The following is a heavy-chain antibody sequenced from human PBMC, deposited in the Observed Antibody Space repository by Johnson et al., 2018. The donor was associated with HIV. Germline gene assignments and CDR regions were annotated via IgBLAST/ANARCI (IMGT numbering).Heavy chain of an antibody. D-gene: IGHD3-22*01. CDR2: ISFDGGTK. Sequence: QVQLVESGGGLVQPGGSLRLSCAASGFTFSNYAMHWVRQAPGKGLEWVALISFDGGTKYYADSVKGRFIISRDNSKNTLYLQMNSLRAEDTAVYYCAREYYYDSSGYNAFDIWGQGTMVTVSS. V-gene: IGHV3-30*14. J-gene: IGHJ3*02. CDR1: GFTFSNYA. CDR3: AREYYYDSSGYNAFDI.